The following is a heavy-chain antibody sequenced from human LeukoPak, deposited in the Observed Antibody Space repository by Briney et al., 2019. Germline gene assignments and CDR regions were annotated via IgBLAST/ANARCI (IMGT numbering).Heavy chain of an antibody. CDR3: ARERISSSSQWFDP. CDR2: ITRSSYI. D-gene: IGHD6-6*01. CDR1: GFTFSSYS. J-gene: IGHJ5*02. V-gene: IGHV3-21*01. Sequence: GGSLRLSCAASGFTFSSYSMNWVRQAPGKGLEWVSSITRSSYIYYADSVKGRFTISRDNAKNSLYLQMNSLRAEDTAVYYCARERISSSSQWFDPWGQGTLVTVSS.